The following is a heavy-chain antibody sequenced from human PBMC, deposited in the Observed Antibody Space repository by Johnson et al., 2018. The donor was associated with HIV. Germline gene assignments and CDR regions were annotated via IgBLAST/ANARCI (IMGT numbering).Heavy chain of an antibody. CDR3: AYSGSYYSAFDI. V-gene: IGHV3-66*01. CDR1: GLNVSGHY. D-gene: IGHD1-26*01. J-gene: IGHJ3*02. Sequence: VQLVESGGGLAQPGGSLRLSCAASGLNVSGHYMSWVRQSPGKGLEWVSVIYSGGLTYYAQSVKGRFTISRDNSKNTLYLQMNSLRAEDTAVYSCAYSGSYYSAFDIWGQGTMVTVSS. CDR2: IYSGGLT.